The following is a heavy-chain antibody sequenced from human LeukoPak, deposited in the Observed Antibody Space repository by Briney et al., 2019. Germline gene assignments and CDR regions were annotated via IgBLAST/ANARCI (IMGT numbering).Heavy chain of an antibody. CDR1: GFTFSSFA. J-gene: IGHJ4*02. D-gene: IGHD1-14*01. CDR3: VRARYNPNYFDS. CDR2: LGARSST. V-gene: IGHV3-23*01. Sequence: PGGSLRLSCAASGFTFSSFAMSWVRQAPGKGLEWVSTLGARSSTYDADSVKGRFTISRDNSKNTLYLQMNSLRAEDTAVYYGVRARYNPNYFDSWGQGTLVTVSS.